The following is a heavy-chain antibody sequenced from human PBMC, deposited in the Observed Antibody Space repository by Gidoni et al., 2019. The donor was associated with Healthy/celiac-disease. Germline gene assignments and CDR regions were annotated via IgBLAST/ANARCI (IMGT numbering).Heavy chain of an antibody. V-gene: IGHV3-9*01. CDR1: GFTFDDYA. J-gene: IGHJ3*02. Sequence: EVQLVESGGDLVQPGTSLRLSCEVSGFTFDDYAMHWVRQGPGKGLGWVSGINWNGASAGYAESVEGRFTISRDNAKKSLYLQMTSLRPEDTAVYYCAKARGFTYGIDAFDIWGHGTMVTVSS. CDR3: AKARGFTYGIDAFDI. CDR2: INWNGASA. D-gene: IGHD5-18*01.